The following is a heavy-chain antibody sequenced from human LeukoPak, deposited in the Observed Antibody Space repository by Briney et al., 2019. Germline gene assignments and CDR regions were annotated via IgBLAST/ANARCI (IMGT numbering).Heavy chain of an antibody. V-gene: IGHV3-74*01. CDR2: INSDGSST. D-gene: IGHD2-2*01. CDR3: ASGGVVVPAAYTRGY. CDR1: GFTFSSYW. Sequence: PGGSLRLSCAASGFTFSSYWMHWVRQAPGKGLVWVSRINSDGSSTSYADSVKGRFTISRDNTKNTLYLQMDSLRAEDTAVYYCASGGVVVPAAYTRGYWGQGTLVTVSS. J-gene: IGHJ4*02.